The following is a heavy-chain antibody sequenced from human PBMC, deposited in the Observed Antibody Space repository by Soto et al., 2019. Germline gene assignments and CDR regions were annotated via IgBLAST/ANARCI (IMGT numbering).Heavy chain of an antibody. CDR1: ARSFCHYY. V-gene: IGHV4-34*01. D-gene: IGHD1-1*01. CDR2: IKHSGSS. CDR3: ARGDRSDWKVASDN. Sequence: SETLSCTCAVDARSFCHYYWNWIRQSPGKALEWIGKIKHSGSSNYNPSPRSRGSISVYLFKNQFSLRLTSVSAADTDVYSTARGDRSDWKVASDNWGEGTMVTV. J-gene: IGHJ3*02.